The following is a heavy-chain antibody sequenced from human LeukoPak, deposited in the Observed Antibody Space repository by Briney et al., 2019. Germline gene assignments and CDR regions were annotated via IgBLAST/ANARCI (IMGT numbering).Heavy chain of an antibody. Sequence: GGSLRLSCAASGFTFSSYSMNWVRQGPGKGLEWVSSISTSSTYIYYADSVKGRFTISRDNAKNSLYLQMNSLRAEDTAVYYCARDPPFIIGTTFFDYWGRGTLVTVSS. CDR2: ISTSSTYI. CDR1: GFTFSSYS. J-gene: IGHJ4*02. CDR3: ARDPPFIIGTTFFDY. D-gene: IGHD1-20*01. V-gene: IGHV3-21*01.